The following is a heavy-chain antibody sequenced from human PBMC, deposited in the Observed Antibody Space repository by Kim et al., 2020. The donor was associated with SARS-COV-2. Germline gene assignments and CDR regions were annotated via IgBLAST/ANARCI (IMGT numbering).Heavy chain of an antibody. CDR3: VNDRQDQFLYYFAS. Sequence: GGSLRLSCVASGLAFSTYGFHWVRQAPGKGLEWVALITYDGSDVKYADSVQGRVTISSDNSIRTIYLQMNSLSPENTALYYCVNDRQDQFLYYFASWGQGPPV. CDR2: ITYDGSDV. J-gene: IGHJ5*01. V-gene: IGHV3-30*18. D-gene: IGHD3-10*01. CDR1: GLAFSTYG.